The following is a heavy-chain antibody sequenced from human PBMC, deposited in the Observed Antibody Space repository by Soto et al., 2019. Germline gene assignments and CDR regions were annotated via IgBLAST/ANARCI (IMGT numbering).Heavy chain of an antibody. CDR3: ARAPGTMIVVVPFDY. J-gene: IGHJ4*02. CDR1: GFTFSSYS. CDR2: ISSSSSYI. V-gene: IGHV3-21*01. Sequence: PGGSLRLSCAASGFTFSSYSMNWVRQAPGKGLEWVSSISSSSSYIYYADSVKGRFTISRDNAKNSLYLQMNSLRAEDTAVYYCARAPGTMIVVVPFDYWGQGTLVTVSS. D-gene: IGHD3-22*01.